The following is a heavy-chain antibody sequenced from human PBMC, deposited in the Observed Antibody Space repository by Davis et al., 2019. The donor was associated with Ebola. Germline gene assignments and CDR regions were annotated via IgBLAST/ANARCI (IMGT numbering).Heavy chain of an antibody. J-gene: IGHJ5*02. CDR3: ARDGCSGGSCYSWFDP. V-gene: IGHV1-2*04. D-gene: IGHD2-15*01. Sequence: AASVKVSCKASGYTFTGYYMHWVRQAPGQGLEWMGWINPNSGGTNYAQKFQGWVTMTRDTSISTAYMELSRLRSDDTAVYYCARDGCSGGSCYSWFDPWGQGTLVTVSS. CDR1: GYTFTGYY. CDR2: INPNSGGT.